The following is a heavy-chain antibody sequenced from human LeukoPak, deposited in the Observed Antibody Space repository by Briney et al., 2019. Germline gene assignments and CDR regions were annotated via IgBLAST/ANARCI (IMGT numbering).Heavy chain of an antibody. CDR3: ARPYSSSWYPPLDALDI. CDR2: IIPIFGTA. Sequence: SVKVSCKASGGTFSSYAISWVRQAPGQGLEWMGGIIPIFGTANYAQKFQGRVTITADESTSTAYMELSSLRSEDTAVYYCARPYSSSWYPPLDALDIWGQGTMVTVSS. V-gene: IGHV1-69*13. D-gene: IGHD6-13*01. CDR1: GGTFSSYA. J-gene: IGHJ3*02.